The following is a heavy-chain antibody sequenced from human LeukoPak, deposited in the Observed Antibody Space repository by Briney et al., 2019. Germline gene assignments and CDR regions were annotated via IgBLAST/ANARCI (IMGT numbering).Heavy chain of an antibody. CDR1: GFTVSSNY. CDR2: IYSGGST. J-gene: IGHJ3*02. Sequence: PGGSLRLSCAASGFTVSSNYMSWVRQAPGKGLEWVSVIYSGGSTYYADSVKGRFTISRDNSKNTLYLQMNSLRAEDTAVYYCAREQYGSDDALDIWGQGTMVIVSS. V-gene: IGHV3-53*01. D-gene: IGHD4-17*01. CDR3: AREQYGSDDALDI.